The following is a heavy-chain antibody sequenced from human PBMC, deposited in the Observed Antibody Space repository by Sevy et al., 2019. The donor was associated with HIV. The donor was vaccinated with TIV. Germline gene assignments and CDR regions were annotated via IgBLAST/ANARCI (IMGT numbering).Heavy chain of an antibody. CDR2: IYSDGNT. V-gene: IGHV3-53*03. CDR1: EFIVSSNY. D-gene: IGHD6-13*01. CDR3: AGDRYRSTWYFY. Sequence: GGSLTLSCAASEFIVSSNYMTWVRHPPGKGLEWVSSIYSDGNTYYTDSVKGRFTISRDNSKNTLYLQMNTLRAEDTALYYCAGDRYRSTWYFYWGQGTLVTVSS. J-gene: IGHJ4*02.